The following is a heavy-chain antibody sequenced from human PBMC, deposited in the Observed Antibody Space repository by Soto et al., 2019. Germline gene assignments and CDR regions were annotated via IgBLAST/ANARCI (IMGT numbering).Heavy chain of an antibody. CDR1: GYTFSNYG. CDR3: ARDQGRGYYDSSGYYYPAWYFDY. D-gene: IGHD3-22*01. J-gene: IGHJ4*02. CDR2: ISLYSDGT. Sequence: GASVKVSCKTSGYTFSNYGITWVRQAPGQPLEWLGWISLYSDGTNYAQKFQGRVTITADKSTSTAYMELSSLRSEDTAVYYCARDQGRGYYDSSGYYYPAWYFDYWGQGTLVTVSS. V-gene: IGHV1-18*01.